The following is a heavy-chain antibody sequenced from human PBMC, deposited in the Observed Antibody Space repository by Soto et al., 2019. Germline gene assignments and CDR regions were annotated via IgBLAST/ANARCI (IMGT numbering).Heavy chain of an antibody. J-gene: IGHJ6*03. CDR1: GDSISSYY. D-gene: IGHD3-10*01. CDR2: ISNSGNT. Sequence: QVQLQESGPGLVKPSETLSLTCTVSGDSISSYYWSWIRQPPGKGLEWIGYISNSGNTNYNPSLKSRVTISVDTSKNQFSLKLTSVTAADTAVYSCARHSRHARPFGELDHYFYMDVWRKGTTVTVSS. V-gene: IGHV4-59*08. CDR3: ARHSRHARPFGELDHYFYMDV.